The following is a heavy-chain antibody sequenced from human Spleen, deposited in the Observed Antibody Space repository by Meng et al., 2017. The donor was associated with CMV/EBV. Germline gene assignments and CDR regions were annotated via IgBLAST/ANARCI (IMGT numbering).Heavy chain of an antibody. CDR1: GFTFINYG. D-gene: IGHD3-10*01. CDR2: ISGGGGSP. CDR3: AKVALRFRWELNPAEAFDV. Sequence: GESLKISCEASGFTFINYGMTWVRQAPGRGLEWVSAISGGGGSPSYADSVRGRFTISRDNSKNTLYLQMTSLRAEDTAVYYCAKVALRFRWELNPAEAFDVWGHGTMVTVSS. J-gene: IGHJ3*01. V-gene: IGHV3-23*01.